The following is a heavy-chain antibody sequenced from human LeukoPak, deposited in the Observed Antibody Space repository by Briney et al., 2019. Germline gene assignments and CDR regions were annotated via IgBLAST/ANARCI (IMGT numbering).Heavy chain of an antibody. CDR1: RFTFSSYN. CDR2: ISTRSSTM. CDR3: ARDGWYSGYDFDY. J-gene: IGHJ4*02. Sequence: GGSLRLSCAASRFTFSSYNMNWVRQAPGKGLEWVSYISTRSSTMYYADSVKGRFTISRDNAKNSLYLQMNSLRAEDTGVYYCARDGWYSGYDFDYWGQGTLVTVSS. D-gene: IGHD5-12*01. V-gene: IGHV3-48*04.